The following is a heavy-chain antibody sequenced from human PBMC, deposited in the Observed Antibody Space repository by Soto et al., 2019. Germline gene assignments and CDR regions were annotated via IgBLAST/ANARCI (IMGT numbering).Heavy chain of an antibody. CDR2: IKQDGSEK. CDR1: GFTFSSYW. D-gene: IGHD2-15*01. CDR3: ARDLGYCSGGSCYHGAFDI. V-gene: IGHV3-7*01. J-gene: IGHJ3*02. Sequence: GGSLRLSCAASGFTFSSYWMSWVRQAPGKGLEWVANIKQDGSEKYYVDSVKGRFTISRDNAKNSLYLQMNSLRAEDTAVYYCARDLGYCSGGSCYHGAFDIWGQGTMVTVSS.